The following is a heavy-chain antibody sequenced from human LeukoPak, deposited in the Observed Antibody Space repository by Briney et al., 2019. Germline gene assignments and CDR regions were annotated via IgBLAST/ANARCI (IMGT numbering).Heavy chain of an antibody. D-gene: IGHD6-13*01. Sequence: ASVKVSCKASGYTFTIYSISWVRQAPGQGLEWMGWISTKNGNTNYAQNLQDRVTMTTDTSTSTAYMELRSLTSDDTAVYYCATKFPYGTSWAGYFHRWGQGTLVTVSS. J-gene: IGHJ1*01. CDR1: GYTFTIYS. V-gene: IGHV1-18*01. CDR2: ISTKNGNT. CDR3: ATKFPYGTSWAGYFHR.